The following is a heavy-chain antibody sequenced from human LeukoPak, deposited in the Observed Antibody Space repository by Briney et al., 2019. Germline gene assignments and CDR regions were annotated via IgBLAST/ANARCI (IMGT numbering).Heavy chain of an antibody. D-gene: IGHD5-18*01. Sequence: GASVKVSCKASGYTFTGYYMHWVRQAPGQGVEWRGGINPNSGGTNYAQKFQGRVTINRDTSISTAYMQLSRLRSDDTAVYYCARDNFYSYCPYYYYYYMDVWGKGTTVTVSS. V-gene: IGHV1-2*02. CDR3: ARDNFYSYCPYYYYYYMDV. CDR1: GYTFTGYY. CDR2: INPNSGGT. J-gene: IGHJ6*03.